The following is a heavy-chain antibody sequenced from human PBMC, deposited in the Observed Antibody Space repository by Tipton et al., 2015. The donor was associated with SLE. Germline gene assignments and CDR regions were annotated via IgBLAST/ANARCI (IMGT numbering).Heavy chain of an antibody. J-gene: IGHJ4*02. CDR3: ARGKISWAIFVVRNYFDS. D-gene: IGHD2-21*01. CDR1: GGSFIDHF. Sequence: TLSLTCAVYGGSFIDHFWRWTWIRQPPGKGLEWVGEIDRRGNTKYNPSLTSRVVISVDTSRNQFSLKLKSVTAADTAVYYCARGKISWAIFVVRNYFDSWGQGTLVTVSS. V-gene: IGHV4-34*01. CDR2: IDRRGNT.